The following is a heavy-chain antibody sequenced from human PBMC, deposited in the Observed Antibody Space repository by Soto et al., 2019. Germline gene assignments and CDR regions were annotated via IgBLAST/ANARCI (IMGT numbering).Heavy chain of an antibody. V-gene: IGHV1-3*01. CDR3: AREGIAVADNAFDI. Sequence: ASVKVSCTASGYTFTSYAMHWVRQAPGQRLEWMGWINAGNGNTKYSQKFQGRVTITRDTSASTAYMELSSLRSEDTAVYYCAREGIAVADNAFDIWGQGTMVTVSS. J-gene: IGHJ3*02. D-gene: IGHD6-19*01. CDR2: INAGNGNT. CDR1: GYTFTSYA.